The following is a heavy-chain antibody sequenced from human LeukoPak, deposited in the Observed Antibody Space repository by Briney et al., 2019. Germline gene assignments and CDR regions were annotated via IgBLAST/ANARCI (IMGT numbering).Heavy chain of an antibody. CDR1: GFTFSSYA. D-gene: IGHD3-22*01. Sequence: PGGSLRLSCAASGFTFSSYAMSWVRQAPGKGLEWVSAISGSGGSTYYANSVKGRFTISRDNSKNTLYLQMNSLRAEYTAVYYCATPDYYDSSGYFNWGQGTLVTVSS. J-gene: IGHJ4*02. V-gene: IGHV3-23*01. CDR2: ISGSGGST. CDR3: ATPDYYDSSGYFN.